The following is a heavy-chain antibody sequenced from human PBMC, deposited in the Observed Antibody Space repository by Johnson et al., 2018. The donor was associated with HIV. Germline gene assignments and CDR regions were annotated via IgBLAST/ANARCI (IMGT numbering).Heavy chain of an antibody. J-gene: IGHJ3*02. CDR3: ARELRGPDAFDI. V-gene: IGHV3-30*02. CDR2: IHYDGSNK. CDR1: GFTFSSYG. Sequence: QVQLVESGGGVVQPGGSLRLSCAASGFTFSSYGMHWVRQAPGKGLEWVAFIHYDGSNKHYADSVKGRFTISRDNSKSTLILQMNGLREEDTAIYYCARELRGPDAFDIWGQGTMVTVSS.